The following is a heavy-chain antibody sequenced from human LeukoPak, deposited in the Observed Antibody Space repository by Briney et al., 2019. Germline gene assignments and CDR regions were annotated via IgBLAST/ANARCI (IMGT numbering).Heavy chain of an antibody. CDR1: GFTFSSYA. CDR3: ARALQYMHYYYYYMDV. CDR2: ISGSGGST. J-gene: IGHJ6*03. D-gene: IGHD6-6*01. V-gene: IGHV3-23*01. Sequence: PGGSLRLSCAASGFTFSSYAMSWVRQAPGKGLEWVSAISGSGGSTYYADSVKGRFTISRDNSKNTLYLQMNSLRAEDTAVYYCARALQYMHYYYYYMDVWGKGTTVTVSS.